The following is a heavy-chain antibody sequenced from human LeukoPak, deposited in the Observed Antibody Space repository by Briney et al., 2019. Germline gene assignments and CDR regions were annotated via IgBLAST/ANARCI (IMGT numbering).Heavy chain of an antibody. J-gene: IGHJ4*02. CDR3: ANDFDY. CDR1: GFTFNNYA. V-gene: IGHV3-23*01. Sequence: SGGSLRLSCPASGFTFNNYAMSWVRQAPGKGLEWVSTISGSNENTYYADSVKGRFTISRDNSKNTLYLQMNSLRADDTALYYCANDFDYWGQGTLVTVSS. CDR2: ISGSNENT.